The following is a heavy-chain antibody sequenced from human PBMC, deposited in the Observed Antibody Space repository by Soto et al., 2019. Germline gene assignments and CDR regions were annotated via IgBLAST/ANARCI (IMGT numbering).Heavy chain of an antibody. CDR1: GGSISSCY. V-gene: IGHV4-4*07. J-gene: IGHJ6*02. CDR3: ARVRIAARTGAYGMDV. D-gene: IGHD6-6*01. CDR2: IYTSGST. Sequence: PSETLSLTCTVSGGSISSCYWSWIRQPAGKGLEWIGRIYTSGSTNYNPSLKSRVTMSVDTSKSQFSLKLSSVTAADTAVYYCARVRIAARTGAYGMDVWGQGTTVTVSS.